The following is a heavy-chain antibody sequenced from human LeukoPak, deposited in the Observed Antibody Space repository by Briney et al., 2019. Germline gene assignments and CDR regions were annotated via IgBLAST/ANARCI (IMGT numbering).Heavy chain of an antibody. V-gene: IGHV3-7*04. CDR1: GFTFSSYW. CDR2: IKQDGSEK. J-gene: IGHJ4*02. D-gene: IGHD3-10*01. Sequence: GGSLRLSCAASGFTFSSYWMSWVRQAPGKGLEWVANIKQDGSEKYYVDSVKGRFTISRDNAKNSLYLQMNSLRAEDTAVYYCARAMVRGVIIPPFDYWGQGTLVTVSS. CDR3: ARAMVRGVIIPPFDY.